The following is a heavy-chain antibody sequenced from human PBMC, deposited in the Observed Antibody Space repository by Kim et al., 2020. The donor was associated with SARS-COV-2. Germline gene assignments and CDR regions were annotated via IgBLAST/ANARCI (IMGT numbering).Heavy chain of an antibody. D-gene: IGHD6-19*01. CDR3: AKGGQWRNYYYYYYMDV. J-gene: IGHJ6*03. V-gene: IGHV3-9*01. Sequence: GGSLRLSCAASGFTFDDYAMHWVRQAPGKGLEWVSGISWNSGSIGYADSVKGRFTISRDNAKNSLYLQMNSLRAEDTALYYCAKGGQWRNYYYYYYMDV. CDR1: GFTFDDYA. CDR2: ISWNSGSI.